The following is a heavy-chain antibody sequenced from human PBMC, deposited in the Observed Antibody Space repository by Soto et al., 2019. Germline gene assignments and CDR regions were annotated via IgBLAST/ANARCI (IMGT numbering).Heavy chain of an antibody. D-gene: IGHD3-10*01. J-gene: IGHJ6*02. V-gene: IGHV1-69*13. CDR2: IIPIFGTA. CDR1: GGTFSSYA. CDR3: ARVLGSAMVRGADFYYGMDV. Sequence: SVKVSCKASGGTFSSYAISWVRQAPGQGLEWMGGIIPIFGTANYAQKFQGRVTITADESTSTAYMELSSLRSEDTAVYYCARVLGSAMVRGADFYYGMDVWGQGTTVTVSS.